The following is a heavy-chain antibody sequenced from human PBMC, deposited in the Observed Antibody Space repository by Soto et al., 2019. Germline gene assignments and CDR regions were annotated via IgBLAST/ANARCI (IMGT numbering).Heavy chain of an antibody. D-gene: IGHD6-19*01. Sequence: SETLSLTCTVSGYSISSGSYWGWIRQPPGKGPEWIASIYHGGTTFYNPSLKSRVTVSVDKSNNQFSLKLRSVTAADTAVYYCAKFYVIVVAGSTFDYWGHRSLVPVSS. J-gene: IGHJ4*01. CDR1: GYSISSGSY. CDR2: IYHGGTT. V-gene: IGHV4-38-2*02. CDR3: AKFYVIVVAGSTFDY.